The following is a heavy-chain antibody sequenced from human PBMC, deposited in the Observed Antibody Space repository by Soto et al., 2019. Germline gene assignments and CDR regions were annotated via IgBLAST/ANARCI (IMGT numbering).Heavy chain of an antibody. CDR1: GYTFTTYG. J-gene: IGHJ6*02. CDR3: TREGSAPYYYYGMDA. CDR2: INTHNGNT. V-gene: IGHV1-18*01. D-gene: IGHD3-10*01. Sequence: ASVKVSCKSSGYTFTTYGISWVRQAPGQGLEWLGWINTHNGNTNYAQNLQGRVIMTADTSTSTAYMELRSLRSDDTAIYYCTREGSAPYYYYGMDAWGQGTTVTVSS.